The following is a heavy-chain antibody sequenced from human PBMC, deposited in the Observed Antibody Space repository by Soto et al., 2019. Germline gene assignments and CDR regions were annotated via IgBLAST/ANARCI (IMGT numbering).Heavy chain of an antibody. CDR1: GFTFSSYG. Sequence: GGSLRLSCAASGFTFSSYGMHWVRQAPGKGLEWVAVIWYDGSNKYYADSVKGRFTISRDNSKNTLYLQMNSLRAEDTAVYYCARAPGGVLIGSHFDYWGQGTLVTVSS. J-gene: IGHJ4*02. CDR3: ARAPGGVLIGSHFDY. D-gene: IGHD2-8*01. CDR2: IWYDGSNK. V-gene: IGHV3-33*01.